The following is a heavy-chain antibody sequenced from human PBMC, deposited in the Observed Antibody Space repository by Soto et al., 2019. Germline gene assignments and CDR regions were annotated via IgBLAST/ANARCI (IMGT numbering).Heavy chain of an antibody. CDR3: AKDRTYRSSLEY. D-gene: IGHD6-6*01. Sequence: EVQLLESGGGLVQPGGSLRLSCAASGFTFSSYAMSWVRQAPGKGLEWVSAISGSGGSTYYADSVKGRFTISRDNSKNTLDLQMNSLRAEDTAVYYCAKDRTYRSSLEYCGQGTLVTVSS. CDR1: GFTFSSYA. V-gene: IGHV3-23*01. CDR2: ISGSGGST. J-gene: IGHJ4*02.